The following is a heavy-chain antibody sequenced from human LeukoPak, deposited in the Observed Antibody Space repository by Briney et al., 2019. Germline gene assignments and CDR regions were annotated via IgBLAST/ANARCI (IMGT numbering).Heavy chain of an antibody. CDR2: IRYDGSNK. D-gene: IGHD3-16*02. J-gene: IGHJ4*02. CDR1: RFTFSSYG. V-gene: IGHV3-30*02. CDR3: AKDPPRLRLGELSLYPTD. Sequence: GGSLRLSCAASRFTFSSYGMHWVRQAPGKGLEWVAFIRYDGSNKYYADSVKGRFTISRDNSRNTLYLQMNSLRVEDTAVYYCAKDPPRLRLGELSLYPTDWGQGTLVTVSS.